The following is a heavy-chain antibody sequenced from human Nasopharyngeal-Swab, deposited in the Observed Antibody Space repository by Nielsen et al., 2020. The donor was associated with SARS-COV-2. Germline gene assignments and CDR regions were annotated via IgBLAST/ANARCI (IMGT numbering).Heavy chain of an antibody. V-gene: IGHV4-39*01. CDR3: ARPGYDSSGYTSYFDY. CDR2: IYYSGST. J-gene: IGHJ4*02. D-gene: IGHD3-22*01. Sequence: RQAPGKGLEWIGSIYYSGSTYYNPSLKSRVTISVDTSKNQFSMKLSSLTAADTAVYYCARPGYDSSGYTSYFDYWGQGTLVTVSS.